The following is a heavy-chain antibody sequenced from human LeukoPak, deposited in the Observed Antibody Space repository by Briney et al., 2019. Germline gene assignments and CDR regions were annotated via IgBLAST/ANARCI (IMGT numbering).Heavy chain of an antibody. V-gene: IGHV4-34*01. Sequence: PSETLSLTCAVYGGSFSGYYWSWIRQPPGKGLEWIGEINHSGSTYYNPSLKSRVTISIDTSKNQFSLKLSSVTAADTAVYYCARERGVLRVDYWGQGTLVTVSS. CDR1: GGSFSGYY. D-gene: IGHD2-8*02. J-gene: IGHJ4*02. CDR3: ARERGVLRVDY. CDR2: INHSGST.